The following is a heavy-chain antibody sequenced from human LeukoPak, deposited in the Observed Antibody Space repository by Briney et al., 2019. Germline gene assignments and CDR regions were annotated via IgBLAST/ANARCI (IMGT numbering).Heavy chain of an antibody. CDR2: IYYNGGT. V-gene: IGHV4-59*08. CDR3: ARLGRYMAATGTPNFDY. D-gene: IGHD1-26*01. CDR1: GGSLSPYL. J-gene: IGHJ4*02. Sequence: SETLSLTCTVSGGSLSPYLWSWIRQPPGEGLEWIGCIYYNGGTNSNPSLKSRVTMSVDSSKNQFSLRLRSVTAADTAVYYCARLGRYMAATGTPNFDYWGQGILVTVSS.